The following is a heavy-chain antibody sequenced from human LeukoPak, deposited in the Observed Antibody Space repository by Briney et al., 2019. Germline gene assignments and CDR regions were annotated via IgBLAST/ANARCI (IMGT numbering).Heavy chain of an antibody. CDR2: IYTSGST. CDR1: GGSISSYY. CDR3: ARTNVDIVATKTWYFDL. D-gene: IGHD5-12*01. Sequence: PSETLSLTCTVSGGSISSYYWSWIRQPAGKGLEWIGRIYTSGSTNYNPSLKSRVTMSVDTSRNQFSLKLSSVTAADTAVYYCARTNVDIVATKTWYFDLWGRGTLVTVSS. J-gene: IGHJ2*01. V-gene: IGHV4-4*07.